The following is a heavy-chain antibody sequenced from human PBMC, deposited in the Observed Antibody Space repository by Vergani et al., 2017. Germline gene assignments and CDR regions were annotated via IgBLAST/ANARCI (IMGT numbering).Heavy chain of an antibody. J-gene: IGHJ4*02. Sequence: QVRLQESGPGLVKPSETLSLICTVSGVSITTYYWSWVRQPPGKGLEWLGYIYYSGSTTYNPSLKSRLTISVDTSKNQFSLRLSSVTAADTALYYCAGDSSSWQRADYWGQETLVTVSS. D-gene: IGHD6-13*01. CDR2: IYYSGST. CDR1: GVSITTYY. CDR3: AGDSSSWQRADY. V-gene: IGHV4-59*01.